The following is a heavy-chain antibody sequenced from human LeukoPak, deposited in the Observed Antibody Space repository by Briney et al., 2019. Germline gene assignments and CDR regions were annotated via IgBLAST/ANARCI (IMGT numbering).Heavy chain of an antibody. Sequence: ASVKVSCKASGYTFTGYYMHWVRQAPGQGLEWMGWINPNSGGTNYAQKFQGRVTMTRDTSISTAYMELSRLRSDDTAVYYCARDDYDYVWGRYGMDVWGQGTTATVSS. J-gene: IGHJ6*02. CDR3: ARDDYDYVWGRYGMDV. CDR2: INPNSGGT. D-gene: IGHD3-16*01. CDR1: GYTFTGYY. V-gene: IGHV1-2*02.